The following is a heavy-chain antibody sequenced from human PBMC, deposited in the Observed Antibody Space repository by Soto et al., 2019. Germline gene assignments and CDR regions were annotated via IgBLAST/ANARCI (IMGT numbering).Heavy chain of an antibody. J-gene: IGHJ2*01. CDR3: AREGYDGSSYYSGVYWYFDL. D-gene: IGHD3-22*01. CDR2: INAGNGNT. Sequence: QVQLVQSGAEEKKPGASVKVSCKASGYTFTSYAMHWVRQAPGQRLEWMGWINAGNGNTKYSQKFQGRVTITRDTIARAACMELSILRSEDTAVYYWAREGYDGSSYYSGVYWYFDLWGRGTLVTVSS. CDR1: GYTFTSYA. V-gene: IGHV1-3*05.